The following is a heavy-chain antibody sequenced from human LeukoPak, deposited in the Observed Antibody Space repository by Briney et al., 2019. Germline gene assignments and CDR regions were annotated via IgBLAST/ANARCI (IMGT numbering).Heavy chain of an antibody. CDR2: IIPIFGTA. D-gene: IGHD3-22*01. J-gene: IGHJ4*02. CDR1: GGTFSSYA. CDR3: ARATLPRTYYDSRGYYSYPFDY. V-gene: IGHV1-69*05. Sequence: SVKVSCKASGGTFSSYAISWVRQAPGQGLEWMGRIIPIFGTANYAQKFQGRVTITTDESTSTAYMELSSLRSEDTAVYYCARATLPRTYYDSRGYYSYPFDYWGQGTLVTVSS.